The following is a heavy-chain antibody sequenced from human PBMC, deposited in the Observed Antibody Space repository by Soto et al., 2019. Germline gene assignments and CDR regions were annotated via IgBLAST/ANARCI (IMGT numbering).Heavy chain of an antibody. J-gene: IGHJ6*03. CDR2: IYYSGST. CDR3: ARINPITIFGVNKHYYYYMDV. D-gene: IGHD3-3*01. V-gene: IGHV4-39*01. Sequence: SETLSLTCTVSGGSISSSSYYWGWIRQPPGKGLEWIGRIYYSGSTYYNPSLKSRVTISVDTSKNQFSLKLSSVTAADTAVYYCARINPITIFGVNKHYYYYMDVWGKGTTVTVSS. CDR1: GGSISSSSYY.